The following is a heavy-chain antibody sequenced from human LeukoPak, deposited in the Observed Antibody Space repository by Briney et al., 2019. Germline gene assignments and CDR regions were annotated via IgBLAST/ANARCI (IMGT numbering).Heavy chain of an antibody. Sequence: GSLRLSCAASGFTFSSYWGWIRQPPGKGLEWIGSIYYSGSTYYNPSLKSRVTISVDMSKNQFSLKLSSVTAADTAVYYCARRLLWFGEALGSFDYWGQGTLVTVSS. D-gene: IGHD3-10*01. CDR2: IYYSGST. J-gene: IGHJ4*02. CDR1: GFTFSSY. CDR3: ARRLLWFGEALGSFDY. V-gene: IGHV4-39*01.